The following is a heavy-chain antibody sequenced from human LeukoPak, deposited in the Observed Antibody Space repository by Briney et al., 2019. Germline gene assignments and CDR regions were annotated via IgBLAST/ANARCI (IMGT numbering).Heavy chain of an antibody. D-gene: IGHD2-2*01. CDR2: IYYSGST. CDR3: ARGSCSSTSCLTDLYYMDV. J-gene: IGHJ6*03. Sequence: PSETLSLTCTVSGGSISSYYWSWIRQPPGKGLEWIGYIYYSGSTNYNPSLKSRVTISVDTSKNQFSLQLSSVTAADTAVYYCARGSCSSTSCLTDLYYMDVWGTGTTVTVSS. CDR1: GGSISSYY. V-gene: IGHV4-59*08.